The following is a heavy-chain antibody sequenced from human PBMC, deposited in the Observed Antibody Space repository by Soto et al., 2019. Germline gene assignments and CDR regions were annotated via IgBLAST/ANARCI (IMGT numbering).Heavy chain of an antibody. J-gene: IGHJ6*02. D-gene: IGHD6-13*01. CDR1: GYTFTGYA. Sequence: ASVKVSCKASGYTFTGYAMHWVRQAPGQRLEWMAWINAGNGNTKYSQKFQGRVTITRDTSASTAYMELSSLRSEDTAVYYCAIPSDSASRAATIYYYNYGMDVWGQGTTVTVSS. CDR3: AIPSDSASRAATIYYYNYGMDV. V-gene: IGHV1-3*01. CDR2: INAGNGNT.